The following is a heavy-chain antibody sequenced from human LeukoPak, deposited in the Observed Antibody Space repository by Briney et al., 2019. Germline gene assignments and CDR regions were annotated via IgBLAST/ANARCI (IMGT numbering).Heavy chain of an antibody. CDR2: ISSIGGST. Sequence: GGSLRLSCSASGFVFSDYAMHWVRQAPGKGLEHVSAISSIGGSTYYADSVKGRFTISRDNSKNTLYLQMSSLRAEDTAVYYCVKVHIDFWRGILGDFDYWGQGTRVTVSS. J-gene: IGHJ4*02. CDR1: GFVFSDYA. V-gene: IGHV3-64D*09. CDR3: VKVHIDFWRGILGDFDY. D-gene: IGHD3-3*01.